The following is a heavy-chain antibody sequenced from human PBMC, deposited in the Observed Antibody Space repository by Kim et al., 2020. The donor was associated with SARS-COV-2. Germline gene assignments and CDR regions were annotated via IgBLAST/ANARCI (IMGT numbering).Heavy chain of an antibody. V-gene: IGHV7-4-1*02. D-gene: IGHD6-19*01. CDR2: INTNSGNP. Sequence: ASVKVSCKASGYIFSNYAMNWVRQAPGQGLEWMGWINTNSGNPTYAQGFTGRFVFSLDTSVSTAYLQISRLEAEDTAVYYCASLEAVAGTGWWGQGTLVTVSS. J-gene: IGHJ4*02. CDR1: GYIFSNYA. CDR3: ASLEAVAGTGW.